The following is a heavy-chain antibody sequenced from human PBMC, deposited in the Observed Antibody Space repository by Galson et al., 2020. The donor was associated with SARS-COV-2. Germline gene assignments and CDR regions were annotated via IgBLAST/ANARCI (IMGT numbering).Heavy chain of an antibody. CDR1: GSVFSGSA. Sequence: GGSLRLSCAASGSVFSGSALHWVSQASGRGLEWVGRIRSKANNYATAYGASVKDRFTIFRDDSKNTAYVEMHNLKTEDTAVYYCTRFVEGANYFDYWGQGALVTVSS. CDR2: IRSKANNYAT. V-gene: IGHV3-73*01. D-gene: IGHD1-1*01. CDR3: TRFVEGANYFDY. J-gene: IGHJ4*02.